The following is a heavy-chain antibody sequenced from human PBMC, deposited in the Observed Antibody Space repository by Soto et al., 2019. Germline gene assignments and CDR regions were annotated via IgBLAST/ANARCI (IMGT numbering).Heavy chain of an antibody. D-gene: IGHD5-18*01. CDR3: AREGGYSYAFDY. J-gene: IGHJ4*02. Sequence: EVQLVESGGGLVKPGGSLRLSCAASGFTFSSYSMNWVRQAPGKGVEWVSSISSSSSYIYYADSVKGRFTISRDNAKNSLYLQMNSLRAEDTAVYYCAREGGYSYAFDYWGQGTLVTVSS. V-gene: IGHV3-21*01. CDR2: ISSSSSYI. CDR1: GFTFSSYS.